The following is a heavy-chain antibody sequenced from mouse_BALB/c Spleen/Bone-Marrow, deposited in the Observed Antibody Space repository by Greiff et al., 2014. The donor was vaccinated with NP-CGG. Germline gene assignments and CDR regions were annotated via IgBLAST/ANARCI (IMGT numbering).Heavy chain of an antibody. V-gene: IGHV5-9-3*01. Sequence: EVQGVESGGGLVKPGGSLKLSCAASGFTFSSYAMSWVRQTPEKRLERVATISSGGSYTYYPDSVKGRFTISRDNAKNTLYLQMSSLRSEDTAMYYCARKSYYDYDGRPWFAYWGQGTLVTVSA. CDR3: ARKSYYDYDGRPWFAY. D-gene: IGHD2-4*01. CDR2: ISSGGSYT. CDR1: GFTFSSYA. J-gene: IGHJ3*01.